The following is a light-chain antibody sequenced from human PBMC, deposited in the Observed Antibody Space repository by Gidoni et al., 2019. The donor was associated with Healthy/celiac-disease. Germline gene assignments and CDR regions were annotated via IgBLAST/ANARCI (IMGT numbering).Light chain of an antibody. J-gene: IGKJ1*01. CDR2: GAS. CDR3: QHDYNSPPT. Sequence: PGERVTLSCRSSQSFSSSYFTWYQQKPGQAPRLLIYGASTRATGIPARFSGSASGTDFTLTISLLPPDVFVVYYCQHDYNSPPTFGQGTKVEIK. CDR1: QSFSSSY. V-gene: IGKV3D-7*01.